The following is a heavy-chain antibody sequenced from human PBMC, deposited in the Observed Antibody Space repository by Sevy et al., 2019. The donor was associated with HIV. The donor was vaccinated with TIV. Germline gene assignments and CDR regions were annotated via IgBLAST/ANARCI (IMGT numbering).Heavy chain of an antibody. V-gene: IGHV3-23*01. Sequence: GGSLRLSCAASGFTFSTYAMSWVRQAPGKGLEWVSGISGSGISIYYAGSVKGRFTISRDNSKNTLYLQMNSLRAEDTAVYYCARDPLSGYDFWSGYYSMGLGPKFDPWGQGTLVTVSS. CDR1: GFTFSTYA. D-gene: IGHD3-3*01. CDR3: ARDPLSGYDFWSGYYSMGLGPKFDP. CDR2: ISGSGISI. J-gene: IGHJ5*02.